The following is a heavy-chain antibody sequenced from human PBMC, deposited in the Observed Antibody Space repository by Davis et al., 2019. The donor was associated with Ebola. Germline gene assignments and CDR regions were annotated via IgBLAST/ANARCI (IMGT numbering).Heavy chain of an antibody. Sequence: SETLSLTCAVYGGSFSAYYWSWIRQPPGKGLEWIGEINHSGSTNYNPSLKSGVTISVDTSKNQFSLKLSSVTAADTAVYYCARAEPKRYRGYYGMDFWGQGTTVTVSS. D-gene: IGHD5-18*01. CDR2: INHSGST. CDR1: GGSFSAYY. CDR3: ARAEPKRYRGYYGMDF. J-gene: IGHJ6*02. V-gene: IGHV4-34*01.